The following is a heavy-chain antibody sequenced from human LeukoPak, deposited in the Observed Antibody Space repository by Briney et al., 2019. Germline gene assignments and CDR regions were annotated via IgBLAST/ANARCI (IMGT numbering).Heavy chain of an antibody. CDR3: ARDNDVVHGYSGYDSERGNWFDP. CDR1: GGSICSYY. V-gene: IGHV4-59*01. D-gene: IGHD5-12*01. CDR2: IYYSGRT. J-gene: IGHJ5*02. Sequence: PSETLSLTCTVSGGSICSYYWSWIRQPPGKGLEWVGYIYYSGRTNYNPSLKSRVTISVDTSKNQFSLKLSSVTAADTAVYYCARDNDVVHGYSGYDSERGNWFDPWGQGTLVTVSS.